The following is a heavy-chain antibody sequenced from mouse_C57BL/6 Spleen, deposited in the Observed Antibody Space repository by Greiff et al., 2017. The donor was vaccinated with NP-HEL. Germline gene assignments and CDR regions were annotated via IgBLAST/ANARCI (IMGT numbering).Heavy chain of an antibody. CDR3: ARYWDVGTWFAY. J-gene: IGHJ3*01. V-gene: IGHV1-42*01. D-gene: IGHD4-1*01. Sequence: VQLKESGPELVKPGASVKISCKASGYSFTGYYMNWVKQSPEKSLEWIGEINPSTGGTTYNQKFKAKATLTVDKSSSTAYMQLKSLTSEDSAVYYCARYWDVGTWFAYWGQGTLVTVSA. CDR1: GYSFTGYY. CDR2: INPSTGGT.